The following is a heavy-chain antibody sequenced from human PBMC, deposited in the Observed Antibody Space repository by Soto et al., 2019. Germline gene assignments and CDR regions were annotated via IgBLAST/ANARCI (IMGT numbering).Heavy chain of an antibody. V-gene: IGHV4-34*01. CDR3: ARWGLLFLWELSSPYYFYY. Sequence: SETLSLTCAVYGGSFSGYYWSWIRQPPGKGLEWIGEINHSGSTNYNPSLKSRVTISVDTSKNQFSLKLSSVTAADTAVYYCARWGLLFLWELSSPYYFYYCGQGTLVTVSS. J-gene: IGHJ4*02. D-gene: IGHD3-16*02. CDR2: INHSGST. CDR1: GGSFSGYY.